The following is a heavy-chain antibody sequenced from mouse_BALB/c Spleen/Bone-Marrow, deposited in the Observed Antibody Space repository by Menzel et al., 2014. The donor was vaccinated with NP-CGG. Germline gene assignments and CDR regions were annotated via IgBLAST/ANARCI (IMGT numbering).Heavy chain of an antibody. D-gene: IGHD3-1*01. Sequence: VKLQESGAELVRPGVSVKISCKGSGYTFTDFAIHWVKQSHTKSLEWIGVISPYYVDGGYNQKFKGKATVTIDRSSSTAYMELARPTSEDSAIYYCARGGASGLYYYAMDYWGQGTSVTVSS. CDR2: ISPYYVDG. CDR1: GYTFTDFA. V-gene: IGHV1S137*01. CDR3: ARGGASGLYYYAMDY. J-gene: IGHJ4*01.